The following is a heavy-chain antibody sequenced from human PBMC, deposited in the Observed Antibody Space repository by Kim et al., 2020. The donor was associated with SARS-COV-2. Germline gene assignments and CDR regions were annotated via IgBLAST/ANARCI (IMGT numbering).Heavy chain of an antibody. CDR1: GVSISTNYHY. V-gene: IGHV4-39*07. CDR2: VYNSGTT. CDR3: ACNVGSTPDYYFDS. J-gene: IGHJ4*02. Sequence: SETLSLTCSVSGVSISTNYHYWGWVRQPPGKGLEWIGSVYNSGTTYYNPSLKSRVTISGDTSKNQFSLNMRSVTAADTAVYYCACNVGSTPDYYFDSWGRGALVTVSS. D-gene: IGHD1-26*01.